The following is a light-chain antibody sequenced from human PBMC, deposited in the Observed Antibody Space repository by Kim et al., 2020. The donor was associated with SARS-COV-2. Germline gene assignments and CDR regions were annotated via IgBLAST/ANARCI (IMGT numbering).Light chain of an antibody. CDR3: QAWDSSTYV. V-gene: IGLV3-1*01. CDR2: QDT. Sequence: SYELTQPPSVSVSPGQTASITCSGHKLGDKYACWYQQKPGQSPVLVIYQDTKRPSGIPDRFSGSNSGNTATLTISGTQAMDEADYYCQAWDSSTYVFGTGTKVTVL. CDR1: KLGDKY. J-gene: IGLJ1*01.